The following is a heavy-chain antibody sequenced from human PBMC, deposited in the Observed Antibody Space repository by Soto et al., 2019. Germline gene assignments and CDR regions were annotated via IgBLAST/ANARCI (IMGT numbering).Heavy chain of an antibody. D-gene: IGHD2-21*02. CDR2: IYYSGST. Sequence: SETLSLTCTVSGGSISSYYWSWIRQHPGKGLEWIGYIYYSGSTYYNPSLKIRVTISVDTSKTQFSLKLSSVPAADTAVYYCARDVDHIVVVTAILGYYYYGMDVWGQGTTVTVSS. V-gene: IGHV4-59*06. CDR3: ARDVDHIVVVTAILGYYYYGMDV. J-gene: IGHJ6*02. CDR1: GGSISSYY.